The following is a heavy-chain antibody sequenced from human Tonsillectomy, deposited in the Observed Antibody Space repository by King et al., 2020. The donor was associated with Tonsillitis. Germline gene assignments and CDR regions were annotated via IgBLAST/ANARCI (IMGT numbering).Heavy chain of an antibody. CDR3: ARPIVAGDYYYYLDV. V-gene: IGHV4-34*01. CDR1: NGSFSGYY. Sequence: VQLQQWGTGLLKPSETLSLTCAVFNGSFSGYYWSWIRQPPGKGLEWIGGINHGGSTNYNPSLKSRVTMSVDTSRDQFSLRLTSMTAADTAVYYCARPIVAGDYYYYLDVWGKGTTVTVSS. J-gene: IGHJ6*03. D-gene: IGHD5-12*01. CDR2: INHGGST.